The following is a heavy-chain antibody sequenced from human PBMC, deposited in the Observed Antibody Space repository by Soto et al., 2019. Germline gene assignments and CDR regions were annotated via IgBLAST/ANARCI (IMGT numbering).Heavy chain of an antibody. Sequence: QVQLVQSGAEVREPGSSVKVSCEASGGTFRSYAINWVRQAPGQGLEWMGGIIPMFGKPNYAEKFLGRVTISADESTRTAYMEVTRLKSEDTAVYYCARSMETNYFYCMDVCGLGTTVTVSS. CDR1: GGTFRSYA. V-gene: IGHV1-69*01. D-gene: IGHD2-8*01. CDR3: ARSMETNYFYCMDV. J-gene: IGHJ6*02. CDR2: IIPMFGKP.